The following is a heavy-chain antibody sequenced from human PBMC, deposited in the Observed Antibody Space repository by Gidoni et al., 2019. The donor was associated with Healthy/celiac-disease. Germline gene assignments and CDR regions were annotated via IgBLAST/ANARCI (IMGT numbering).Heavy chain of an antibody. CDR2: IYYSGST. Sequence: QVQLQESGPGLVKPSATLSLTCTVSGGSISSYYWSWIRQPPGKGLEWIGYIYYSGSTNYNPSLKSRVTISVDTSKNQFSRKLSSVTAADTAVYYCARGYYAAAGLFDYWGQGTLVTVSS. D-gene: IGHD6-13*01. J-gene: IGHJ4*02. V-gene: IGHV4-59*01. CDR3: ARGYYAAAGLFDY. CDR1: GGSISSYY.